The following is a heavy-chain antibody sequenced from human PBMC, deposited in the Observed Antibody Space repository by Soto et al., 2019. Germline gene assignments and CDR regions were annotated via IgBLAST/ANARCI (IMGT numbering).Heavy chain of an antibody. CDR3: ARRGYDSSAYYLDY. J-gene: IGHJ4*02. CDR2: IYYSGSS. V-gene: IGHV4-59*08. D-gene: IGHD3-22*01. Sequence: SETLSLTCTVSGGSISSYYWSWIRQPPGKGLEWIGYIYYSGSSNYNPSLKSRVIISVDTSKNQFSLKLSSVTAADTAVYYCARRGYDSSAYYLDYWGQGTLVTVSS. CDR1: GGSISSYY.